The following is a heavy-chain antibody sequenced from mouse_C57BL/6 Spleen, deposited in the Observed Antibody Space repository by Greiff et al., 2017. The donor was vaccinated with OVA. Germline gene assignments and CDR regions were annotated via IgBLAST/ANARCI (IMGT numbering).Heavy chain of an antibody. CDR2: IYPGSGST. CDR3: ASGTTLVARPMDY. V-gene: IGHV1-55*01. D-gene: IGHD1-1*01. CDR1: GYTFTSYW. Sequence: VQLQQSGAELVKPGASVKMSCKASGYTFTSYWITWVKQRPGQGLEWIGDIYPGSGSTNYNEKFKSKATLTVDTSSSTAYMQLSSLTSEDSAVYYCASGTTLVARPMDYWGQGTSVTVSS. J-gene: IGHJ4*01.